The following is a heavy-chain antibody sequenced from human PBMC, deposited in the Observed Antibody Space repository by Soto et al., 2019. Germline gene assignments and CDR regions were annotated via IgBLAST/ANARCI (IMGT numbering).Heavy chain of an antibody. D-gene: IGHD2-21*01. Sequence: QITLKESGPPLVKPTQTIKLTCTFSGFSFSDGAVGVGWFRQSPGKAPEWLAIYYWDEDEWHSPSLRTRLSISYEAARSQVVLSMVDMDPQDTATYFCARGRRRASCCGGDCYYFDVWGQGLQVA. J-gene: IGHJ4*02. CDR3: ARGRRRASCCGGDCYYFDV. CDR1: GFSFSDGAVG. V-gene: IGHV2-5*02. CDR2: YYWDEDE.